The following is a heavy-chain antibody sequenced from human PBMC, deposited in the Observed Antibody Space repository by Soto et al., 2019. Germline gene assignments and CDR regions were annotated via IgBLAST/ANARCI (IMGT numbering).Heavy chain of an antibody. CDR3: ASTESALDV. CDR1: GFTSSVAA. Sequence: EVQLVQSVGGRVQPGGSLKLSCAASGFTSSVAAIHWVRLASGTGLEWVGRIRTRKNREVTPSAASVEGRFSLSRDDSKKTAYLQMNSPKTDNTSVYYSASTESALDVWGQGNTVSVS. V-gene: IGHV3-73*02. CDR2: IRTRKNREVT. D-gene: IGHD2-8*02. J-gene: IGHJ6*02.